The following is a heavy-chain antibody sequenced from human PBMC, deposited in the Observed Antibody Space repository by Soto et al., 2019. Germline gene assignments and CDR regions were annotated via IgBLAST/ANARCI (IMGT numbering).Heavy chain of an antibody. Sequence: QVQLQQWGAGLLKPSETLSLTCAVYGGSFSGYDWSWIRQPPGKGLEWIGEINHSGSTNYNPSLKSRVTISVDTSKNQFSLKLSSVTAADTAVYYCARGRKRVVVAATPVWFDPWGQGTLVTVSS. CDR2: INHSGST. CDR3: ARGRKRVVVAATPVWFDP. CDR1: GGSFSGYD. J-gene: IGHJ5*02. V-gene: IGHV4-34*01. D-gene: IGHD2-15*01.